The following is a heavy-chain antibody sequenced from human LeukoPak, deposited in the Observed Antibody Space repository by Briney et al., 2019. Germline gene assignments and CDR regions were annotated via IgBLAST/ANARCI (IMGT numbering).Heavy chain of an antibody. CDR1: GFTFSRYW. CDR3: AREEYGDHMW. J-gene: IGHJ4*02. V-gene: IGHV3-7*01. CDR2: IKQDGSEK. D-gene: IGHD4-17*01. Sequence: GGSLRLSCAASGFTFSRYWMSWVRQAPGKGLEWVANIKQDGSEKYYVDSVKGRFTISRDNARNSLYLQMNSLRAEDTAVYYCAREEYGDHMWWGEETLVTVSS.